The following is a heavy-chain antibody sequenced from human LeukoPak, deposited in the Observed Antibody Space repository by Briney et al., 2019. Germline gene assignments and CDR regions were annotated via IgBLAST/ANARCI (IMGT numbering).Heavy chain of an antibody. J-gene: IGHJ4*02. CDR2: ISYDGSNK. CDR1: GFTFSSYG. Sequence: GGSLRLSCAASGFTFSSYGMHWVRQAPGKGLEWVAVISYDGSNKYYADSVKGRFTISRDNSKNTLYLQMNSLRAEDTAVYYCAKVGVSSGWSFDYWGQGTLVTVSS. V-gene: IGHV3-30*18. CDR3: AKVGVSSGWSFDY. D-gene: IGHD6-19*01.